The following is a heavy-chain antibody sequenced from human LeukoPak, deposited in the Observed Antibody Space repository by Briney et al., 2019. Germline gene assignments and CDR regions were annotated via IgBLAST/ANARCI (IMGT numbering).Heavy chain of an antibody. CDR2: ISYDGSNK. J-gene: IGHJ6*02. CDR3: ARELSGDQKDYYYYYGMDV. Sequence: GGSLRLSCAASGFTFSSYGMHWVRQAPGKGLEWVAVISYDGSNKYYADSVKGRFTISRDNSKNTLYLQMNSLRAEDTAVYYCARELSGDQKDYYYYYGMDVWGQGNTVTVSS. V-gene: IGHV3-30*03. CDR1: GFTFSSYG. D-gene: IGHD4-17*01.